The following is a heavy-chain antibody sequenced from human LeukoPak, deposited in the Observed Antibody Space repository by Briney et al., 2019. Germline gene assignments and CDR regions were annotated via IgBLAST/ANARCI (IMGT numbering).Heavy chain of an antibody. V-gene: IGHV4-38-2*01. CDR2: IYHSGST. CDR3: ASSSEDYDFWSGYLNFDY. Sequence: PSETLSLTCAVSGYSICSGYYWGWIRQPPGKGLEWIGSIYHSGSTYYNPSLKSRVTISVDTSKNQFSLKLSSVTAADTAVYYCASSSEDYDFWSGYLNFDYWGQGTLVTVSS. CDR1: GYSICSGYY. J-gene: IGHJ4*02. D-gene: IGHD3-3*01.